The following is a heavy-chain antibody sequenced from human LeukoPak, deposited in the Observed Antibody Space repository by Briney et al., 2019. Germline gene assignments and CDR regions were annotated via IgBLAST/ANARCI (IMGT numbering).Heavy chain of an antibody. CDR1: GFTFSSSW. Sequence: GGSLRLSCSASGFTFSSSWLNWVRQAPGKGVEWVANIKKDGSEKNYVDSVKGPFTISRDNAKSSLYLQMNSQRAEDTAVYYCARDSGYSDYWGQGTLVTVSS. CDR3: ARDSGYSDY. D-gene: IGHD5-24*01. V-gene: IGHV3-7*01. J-gene: IGHJ4*02. CDR2: IKKDGSEK.